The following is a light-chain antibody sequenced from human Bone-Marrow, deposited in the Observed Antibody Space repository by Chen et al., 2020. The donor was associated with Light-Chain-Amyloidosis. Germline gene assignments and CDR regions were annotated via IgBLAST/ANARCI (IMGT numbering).Light chain of an antibody. CDR3: QVWDRSSDRPV. CDR2: HDS. Sequence: SYVLTQPSSVSVAPGQPASVACGGNNIGSTSVNWYQQTPGQAPLLVVYHDSDRPPGIPERLSGSNSGNTDTLTISRVEAGDEADYYCQVWDRSSDRPVFGGGTKLTVL. J-gene: IGLJ3*02. V-gene: IGLV3-21*02. CDR1: NIGSTS.